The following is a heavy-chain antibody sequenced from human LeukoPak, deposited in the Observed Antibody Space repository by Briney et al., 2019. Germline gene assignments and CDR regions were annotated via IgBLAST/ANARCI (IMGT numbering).Heavy chain of an antibody. V-gene: IGHV1-2*02. D-gene: IGHD2-2*02. CDR3: ARDGLSYTNPNNWFDP. CDR1: GYTFTDYY. Sequence: ASVKVSCKASGYTFTDYYIHWVRQAPGHGLEWMGWINPNSGGTNYAQNLQGRVTMTTDTSTDTAYMELRSLRSDDTAVYYCARDGLSYTNPNNWFDPWGQGTLVTVSS. J-gene: IGHJ5*02. CDR2: INPNSGGT.